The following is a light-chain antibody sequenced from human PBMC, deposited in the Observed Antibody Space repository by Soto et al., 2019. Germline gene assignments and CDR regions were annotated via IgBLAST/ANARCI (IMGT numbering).Light chain of an antibody. CDR3: CSYAVRSTLV. CDR1: SSDVGSYNL. Sequence: QSALTQPASVSGSPGQSITISCTGSSSDVGSYNLVSWHQQYPGKAPKLMIYEGSKRPSGVSNRFSGSKSGNTASLTISGLQAEDEADYYCCSYAVRSTLVFGGGTKLTVL. CDR2: EGS. J-gene: IGLJ3*02. V-gene: IGLV2-23*01.